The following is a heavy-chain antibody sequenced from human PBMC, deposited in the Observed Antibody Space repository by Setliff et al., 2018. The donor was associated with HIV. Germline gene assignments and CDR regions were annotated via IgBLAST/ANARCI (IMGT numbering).Heavy chain of an antibody. CDR3: VRGPHWFNSDETADY. V-gene: IGHV3-64*04. CDR2: IINQNGIST. CDR1: GFTFSRYA. D-gene: IGHD3-9*01. Sequence: PGGSLRLSCSASGFTFSRYAMHWVRQAPGKGPEYVSAIINQNGISTYYADSVKGRFTISRDNSKNTLYLQMNSLSADDTAVYYCVRGPHWFNSDETADYWGQGTLVTVSS. J-gene: IGHJ4*02.